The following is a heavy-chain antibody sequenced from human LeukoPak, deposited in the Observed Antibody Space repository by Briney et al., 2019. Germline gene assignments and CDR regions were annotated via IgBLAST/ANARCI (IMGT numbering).Heavy chain of an antibody. CDR1: ELTFSTYW. V-gene: IGHV3-74*01. CDR3: ARQGSHKPIDY. D-gene: IGHD1-14*01. CDR2: ISTDERTT. Sequence: SGGSLRLSCAASELTFSTYWMHWVRQAPGKGLVWVSRISTDERTTAYADSVKGRFTISRDNAKNTLYLQMNSLRAEDTAVYYCARQGSHKPIDYWGQGALVTVSS. J-gene: IGHJ4*02.